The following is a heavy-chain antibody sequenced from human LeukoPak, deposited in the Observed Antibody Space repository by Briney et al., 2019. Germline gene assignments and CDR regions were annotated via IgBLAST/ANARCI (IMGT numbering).Heavy chain of an antibody. D-gene: IGHD1-26*01. CDR1: GYTLTKLS. V-gene: IGHV1-24*01. Sequence: ASVKVSCKVSGYTLTKLSMHWVRQAPGKGLEYMGGFDPEAGETIFAQRFQGRVTLTEDTSTDTAFMELSSLRSDDTAVYYCAVVLVGASGYFDYWGQGTLVTVSS. CDR2: FDPEAGET. CDR3: AVVLVGASGYFDY. J-gene: IGHJ4*02.